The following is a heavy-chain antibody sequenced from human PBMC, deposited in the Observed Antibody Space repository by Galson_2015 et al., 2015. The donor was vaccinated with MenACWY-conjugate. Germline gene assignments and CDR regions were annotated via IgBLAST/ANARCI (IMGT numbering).Heavy chain of an antibody. D-gene: IGHD6-19*01. J-gene: IGHJ3*02. CDR3: ARDWRVAVAGTGVDAFDI. V-gene: IGHV3-30*02. CDR2: IRYDGSNK. CDR1: GFTFSSYG. Sequence: SLRLSCAASGFTFSSYGMHWVRQAPGKGLEWVAFIRYDGSNKYYADSVKGRFTISRDNSKNTLYLQMNSLRAEDTAVYYCARDWRVAVAGTGVDAFDIWGQGTMVTVSS.